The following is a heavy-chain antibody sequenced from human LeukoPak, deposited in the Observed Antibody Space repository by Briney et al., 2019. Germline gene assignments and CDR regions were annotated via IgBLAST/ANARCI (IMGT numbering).Heavy chain of an antibody. CDR1: GFTFSSYG. V-gene: IGHV3-30*18. Sequence: GGSLRLSCAASGFTFSSYGMHWVRQAPGKGLEWVAVISYDGSNKYYADSVKGRFTISRDNSKNTLYLQMDSLRAEDTAVYYCAKSDCGHVDCRLIDYWGQGTLVTVSS. D-gene: IGHD2-21*02. J-gene: IGHJ4*02. CDR3: AKSDCGHVDCRLIDY. CDR2: ISYDGSNK.